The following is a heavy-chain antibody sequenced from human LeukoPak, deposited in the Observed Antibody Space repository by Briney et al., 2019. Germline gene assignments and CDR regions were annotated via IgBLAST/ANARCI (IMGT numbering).Heavy chain of an antibody. V-gene: IGHV3-30*03. Sequence: PGRSLRLSCAASGFTFSSYGMHWVRQAPGKGLEWVAVISYDGSNKYYADSVKGRFTISRDNSKNTLYLQMNSLRAEDTAVYYCASFSWHEGVDCWGQGTLVTVSS. CDR1: GFTFSSYG. J-gene: IGHJ4*02. D-gene: IGHD3-16*01. CDR2: ISYDGSNK. CDR3: ASFSWHEGVDC.